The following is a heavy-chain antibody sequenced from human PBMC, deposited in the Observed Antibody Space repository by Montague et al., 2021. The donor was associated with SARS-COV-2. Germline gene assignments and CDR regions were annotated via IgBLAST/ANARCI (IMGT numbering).Heavy chain of an antibody. D-gene: IGHD3-22*01. CDR2: INPNRGGT. J-gene: IGHJ6*02. Sequence: SGKVSCKASGYPFSAYYIHWLRQAPGQGLEYMGWINPNRGGTNFAQRFHGRVTLTRDTSISTVHMELTRLTSDDTAVYYCARDLVVSHAMDVWGQGTTVTVSS. CDR3: ARDLVVSHAMDV. V-gene: IGHV1-2*02. CDR1: GYPFSAYY.